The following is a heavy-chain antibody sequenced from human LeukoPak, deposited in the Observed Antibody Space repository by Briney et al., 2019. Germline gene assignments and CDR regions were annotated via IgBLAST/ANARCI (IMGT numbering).Heavy chain of an antibody. D-gene: IGHD2-2*01. CDR1: GFTFSSYA. J-gene: IGHJ4*02. V-gene: IGHV3-64*01. CDR2: ISSNGGST. Sequence: GGSLRLSCAASGFTFSSYAMHWVRQAPGKGLEYVSAISSNGGSTYYANSVKGRFTISRDNSKNTLYLQMGSLRAEDMAVYYRARARGYCSSTSCLPFFDYWGQGTLVTVSS. CDR3: ARARGYCSSTSCLPFFDY.